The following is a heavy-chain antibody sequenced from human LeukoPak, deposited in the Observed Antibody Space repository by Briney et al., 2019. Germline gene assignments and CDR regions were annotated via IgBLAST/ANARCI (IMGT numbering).Heavy chain of an antibody. D-gene: IGHD3-9*01. CDR2: MNPNSGDT. CDR3: ARGPDYDLLTGYPDYYYYSMDV. V-gene: IGHV1-8*01. Sequence: ASVKVSCKASGYIFTSYDINWVRQATGQGLEWMGWMNPNSGDTGYAQTFLGRVTLTRDTSISTAYMELSSLRSEDTAVYYCARGPDYDLLTGYPDYYYYSMDVWGKGTTVTVPS. CDR1: GYIFTSYD. J-gene: IGHJ6*03.